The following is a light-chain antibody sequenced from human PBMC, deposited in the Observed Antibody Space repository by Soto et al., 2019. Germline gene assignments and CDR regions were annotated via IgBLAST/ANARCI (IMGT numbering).Light chain of an antibody. CDR2: KAS. V-gene: IGKV1-5*03. CDR1: QTISSW. J-gene: IGKJ1*01. CDR3: QHYNSYSEA. Sequence: IPMTQSPSTLSGSVGDRATITCRASQTISSWLAWYQQKPGKAPKLLIYKASTLKSGVPSRFSGSGSGTEFTLTISSLQPDDFATYYCQHYNSYSEAVGQGTKVDIK.